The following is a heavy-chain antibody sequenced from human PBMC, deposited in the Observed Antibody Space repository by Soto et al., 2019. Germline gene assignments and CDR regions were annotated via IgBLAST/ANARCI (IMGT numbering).Heavy chain of an antibody. CDR1: GGSFSGYY. CDR3: ARGVGVWGSYRFDY. J-gene: IGHJ4*02. CDR2: INHSGST. D-gene: IGHD3-16*02. V-gene: IGHV4-34*01. Sequence: QVQLQQWGAGLLKPSETLSLTCAVYGGSFSGYYWSWIRQPPGKGLEWIGEINHSGSTNYNPSLKSRVTISVDTSKNQFSLKLSSVTAADTAVYYCARGVGVWGSYRFDYWGQGTLVTVSS.